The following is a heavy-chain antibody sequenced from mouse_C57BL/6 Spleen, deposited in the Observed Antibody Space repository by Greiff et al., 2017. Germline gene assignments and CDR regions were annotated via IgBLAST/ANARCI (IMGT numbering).Heavy chain of an antibody. CDR3: ATRYVDYFDY. CDR2: ISSGSSTI. D-gene: IGHD1-1*01. V-gene: IGHV5-17*01. J-gene: IGHJ2*01. CDR1: GFTFSDYG. Sequence: EVKLVESGGGLVKPGGSLKLSCAASGFTFSDYGMHWFRQAPEKGLEWVAYISSGSSTIYYADTVKGRFTIYRYNAKNTLFLQMTSLRSEDTAMYYCATRYVDYFDYWGQGTTLTVSS.